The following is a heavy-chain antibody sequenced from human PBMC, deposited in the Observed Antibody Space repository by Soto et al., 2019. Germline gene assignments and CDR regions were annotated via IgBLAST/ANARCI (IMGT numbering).Heavy chain of an antibody. V-gene: IGHV4-30-4*08. D-gene: IGHD4-17*01. CDR2: IYYSGDS. CDR1: GASVSSGDYY. CDR3: VGTGTTDDY. Sequence: SETLYLTCTVSGASVSSGDYYWSSIRQSPGKGLEWIGYIYYSGDSYYNPSLKGRLTISIDTSKNQFSLILNSVTVADTAIYYCVGTGTTDDYWGRGTLVTVSS. J-gene: IGHJ4*02.